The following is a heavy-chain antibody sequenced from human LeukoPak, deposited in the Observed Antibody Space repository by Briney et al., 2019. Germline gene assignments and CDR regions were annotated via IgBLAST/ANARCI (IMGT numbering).Heavy chain of an antibody. CDR1: GYTFTGYY. D-gene: IGHD5-18*01. CDR2: IIPIFGTA. J-gene: IGHJ4*02. CDR3: ARSGEPAMVNGFDY. V-gene: IGHV1-69*06. Sequence: GASVKVSCKASGYTFTGYYMHWVRQAPGQGLEWMGGIIPIFGTANYAQKFQGRVTITADKSTSTAYMELSSLRSEDTAVYYCARSGEPAMVNGFDYWGQGTLVTVSS.